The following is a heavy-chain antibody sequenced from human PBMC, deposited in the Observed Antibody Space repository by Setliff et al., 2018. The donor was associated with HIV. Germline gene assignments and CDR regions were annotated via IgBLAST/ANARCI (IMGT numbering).Heavy chain of an antibody. CDR3: ATGERYTFTYGRVPFAFDV. CDR2: IKSKTDGGTA. J-gene: IGHJ3*01. D-gene: IGHD1-26*01. Sequence: LSCAASGFSFSNAWLTWVRQSPGKGPEWVGHIKSKTDGGTADYSAPVKGRFSISRDDSIDTVYLQLNRLKTEDAGIYYCATGERYTFTYGRVPFAFDVWGQGAVVTVSS. CDR1: GFSFSNAW. V-gene: IGHV3-15*01.